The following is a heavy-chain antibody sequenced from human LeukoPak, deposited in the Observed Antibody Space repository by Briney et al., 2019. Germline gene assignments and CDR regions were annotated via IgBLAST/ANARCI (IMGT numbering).Heavy chain of an antibody. D-gene: IGHD2-15*01. CDR1: GFTFSSYA. Sequence: GGSLRLSCAASGFTFSSYAMSWVRQAPGKGLEWVSVITGSGSGADYADSVKGRFTISRDNSQNTVHLQMNSLRAEDTAVYYCAQQVGYCSSGSCYFTYWGQGTLVTVSS. V-gene: IGHV3-23*01. CDR3: AQQVGYCSSGSCYFTY. CDR2: ITGSGSGA. J-gene: IGHJ1*01.